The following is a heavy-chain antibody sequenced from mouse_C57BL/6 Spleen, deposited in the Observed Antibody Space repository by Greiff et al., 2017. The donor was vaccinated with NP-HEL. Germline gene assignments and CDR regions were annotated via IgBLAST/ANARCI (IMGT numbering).Heavy chain of an antibody. CDR2: ISDGGSYT. V-gene: IGHV5-4*01. CDR3: ARDSSGLFDY. J-gene: IGHJ2*01. CDR1: GFTFSSYA. Sequence: EVQGVESGGGLVKPGGSLKLSCAASGFTFSSYAMSWVRQTPEKRLEWVATISDGGSYTYYPDNVKGRFTISRDNAKNTLYLQMSHLKSEDTAMYYCARDSSGLFDYWGQGTTLTVSS. D-gene: IGHD3-2*02.